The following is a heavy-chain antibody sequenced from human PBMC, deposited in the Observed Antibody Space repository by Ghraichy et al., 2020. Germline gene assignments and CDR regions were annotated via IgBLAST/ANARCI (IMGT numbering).Heavy chain of an antibody. J-gene: IGHJ2*01. V-gene: IGHV3-23*01. CDR3: AKDPDGDWYFDL. CDR2: ISGSGGST. D-gene: IGHD4-17*01. CDR1: GFTFSSYA. Sequence: GESLNISCAASGFTFSSYAMSWVRQAPGKGLEWVSAISGSGGSTYYADSVKGRFTISRDNSKNTLYLQMNSLRAEDTAVYYCAKDPDGDWYFDLWGRGTLVTVSS.